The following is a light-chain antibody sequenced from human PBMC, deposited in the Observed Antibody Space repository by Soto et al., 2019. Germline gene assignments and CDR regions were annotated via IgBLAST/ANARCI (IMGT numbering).Light chain of an antibody. CDR2: EVT. Sequence: QSVLTQPACVSLSPGQSITISCTGTSRDIGNYNYVSWYQHHPGKAPKLMIYEVTSRPSGVSDRFSGSKSGMTASLTISGLQPEDEADYFCASYRSANTLVVFGTGTKVTVL. CDR3: ASYRSANTLVV. J-gene: IGLJ1*01. V-gene: IGLV2-14*01. CDR1: SRDIGNYNY.